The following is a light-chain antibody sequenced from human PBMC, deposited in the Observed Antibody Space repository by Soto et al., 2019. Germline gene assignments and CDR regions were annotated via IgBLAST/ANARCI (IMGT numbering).Light chain of an antibody. J-gene: IGKJ1*01. CDR2: AAS. CDR1: QGISNY. V-gene: IGKV1-27*01. Sequence: DIQMTQSPSALSASVGDRVTITCRASQGISNYLAWYQQRPGKVPRLLIYAASTLQSGVPSRFSGSGSGTDFTLTISSLQPEDVATYYCQKYNSATWTFGQGTKVDIK. CDR3: QKYNSATWT.